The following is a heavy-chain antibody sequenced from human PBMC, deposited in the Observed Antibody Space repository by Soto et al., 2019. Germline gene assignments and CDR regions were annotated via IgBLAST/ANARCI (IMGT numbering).Heavy chain of an antibody. V-gene: IGHV4-39*01. CDR1: GGSISSSSYY. D-gene: IGHD6-19*01. CDR2: IYYSGST. J-gene: IGHJ4*02. Sequence: QLQLQESGPGLVKPSETLSLTCTVSGGSISSSSYYWGWIRQPPGKGLEWIGNIYYSGSTYYNPSLKSRVTISVDTSKNQFSLKLSSVTAADTAVYYCARRRYSSGWYMIDYWGQGTLVTVSS. CDR3: ARRRYSSGWYMIDY.